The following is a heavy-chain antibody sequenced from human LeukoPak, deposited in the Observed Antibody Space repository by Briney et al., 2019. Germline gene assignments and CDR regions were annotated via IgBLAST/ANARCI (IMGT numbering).Heavy chain of an antibody. J-gene: IGHJ1*01. CDR1: GGTFSSYA. CDR2: IIPIFGTA. V-gene: IGHV1-69*13. CDR3: ARVVGQPARAEYFQH. Sequence: SVKVSCKASGGTFSSYAISWVRQAPGQGLEWMGGIIPIFGTANYAQKFQGRVTITADESTSTAYMELSSLRSEDTAVYYCARVVGQPARAEYFQHWGQGTLVTVSS. D-gene: IGHD1-26*01.